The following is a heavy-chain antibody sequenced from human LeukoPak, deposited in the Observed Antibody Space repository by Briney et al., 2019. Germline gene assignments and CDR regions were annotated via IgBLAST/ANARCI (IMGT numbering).Heavy chain of an antibody. CDR1: GYTFTSYD. Sequence: GASVKVSFKASGYTFTSYDMHWVRQAPGQGLEWMGIINPSGGSTSYAQIFQGRVTMTRDTSTSTVYMGLSSLRSEDTAVYYCARGGSSWYRGSFQHWGQGTLVTVSS. D-gene: IGHD6-13*01. V-gene: IGHV1-46*01. CDR3: ARGGSSWYRGSFQH. CDR2: INPSGGST. J-gene: IGHJ1*01.